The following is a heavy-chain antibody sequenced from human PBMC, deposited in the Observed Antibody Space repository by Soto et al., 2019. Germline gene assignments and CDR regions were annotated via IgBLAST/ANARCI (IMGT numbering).Heavy chain of an antibody. CDR1: GFIFSNAW. J-gene: IGHJ4*02. V-gene: IGHV3-15*01. Sequence: PGGSLRLSCAASGFIFSNAWMSWVRQAPGKGLEWVGRIKSKTNGGTTDYAAPVRGRFSISRDDSKNTLYLQMNSLKSEDTAVYYCTTDDPINRFWGQGTLVTVSS. CDR3: TTDDPINRF. CDR2: IKSKTNGGTT.